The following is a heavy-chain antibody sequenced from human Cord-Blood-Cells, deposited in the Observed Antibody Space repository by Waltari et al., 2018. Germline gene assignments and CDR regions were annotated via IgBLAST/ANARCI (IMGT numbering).Heavy chain of an antibody. J-gene: IGHJ6*02. D-gene: IGHD6-19*01. V-gene: IGHV6-1*01. CDR2: TYYRSKWYN. CDR3: ARAEHSSGFDYYYGMDV. CDR1: GDSVSSNSAA. Sequence: QVQLQQSGPGLVKPSQTLSLTCAISGDSVSSNSAAWNWIRQSPSRGLEWLGRTYYRSKWYNDYAVSVKSRITINPDTSKNQFSLQLISVTPEDTAVYYCARAEHSSGFDYYYGMDVWGQGTTVTVSS.